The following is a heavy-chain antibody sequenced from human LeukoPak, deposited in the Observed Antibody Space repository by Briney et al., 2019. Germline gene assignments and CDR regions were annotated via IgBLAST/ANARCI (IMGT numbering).Heavy chain of an antibody. J-gene: IGHJ4*02. CDR3: ARDTYYYGSGSYRLDY. D-gene: IGHD3-10*01. V-gene: IGHV4-4*07. Sequence: SETLSLTCTFSGGSISSYYWSWIRQPAGKGLEWIGRIHTSGSTNYNPSLKSRVTTSVDTSKNQFSLKLSSVTAADTAVYYCARDTYYYGSGSYRLDYWGQGTLVTVSS. CDR1: GGSISSYY. CDR2: IHTSGST.